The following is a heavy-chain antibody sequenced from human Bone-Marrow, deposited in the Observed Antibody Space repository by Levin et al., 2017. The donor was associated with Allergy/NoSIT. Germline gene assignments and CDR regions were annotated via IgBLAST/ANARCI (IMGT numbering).Heavy chain of an antibody. Sequence: KRGESLKISCKASGYTFTSYGINWVRQATGQGLEWMGWMNPDNGNTGFAQKFQGRVTMTRDTSITTAYLELSSLRSEDTAVYYCARGKTSSDYYFYGMDVWGQGTTVTVSS. CDR3: ARGKTSSDYYFYGMDV. D-gene: IGHD2-2*01. J-gene: IGHJ6*02. CDR1: GYTFTSYG. V-gene: IGHV1-8*01. CDR2: MNPDNGNT.